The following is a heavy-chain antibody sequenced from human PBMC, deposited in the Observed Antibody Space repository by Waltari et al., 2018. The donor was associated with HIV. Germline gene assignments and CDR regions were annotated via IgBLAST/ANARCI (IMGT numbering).Heavy chain of an antibody. CDR3: ARRGRVSTGPCYFDY. Sequence: QVQLVQSGAEVKKPGASVKVSCKASGYTFTSYDINWVRQATGQGLEWMGWMNPNSGNTGYAQKFKSRVTMTRNTSTSTAYMELSSLRSEDTAVYYCARRGRVSTGPCYFDYWGQGTLVTVSS. D-gene: IGHD1-1*01. CDR2: MNPNSGNT. CDR1: GYTFTSYD. J-gene: IGHJ4*02. V-gene: IGHV1-8*01.